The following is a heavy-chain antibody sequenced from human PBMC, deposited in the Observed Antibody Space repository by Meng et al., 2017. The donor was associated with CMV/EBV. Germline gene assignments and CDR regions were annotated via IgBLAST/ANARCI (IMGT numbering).Heavy chain of an antibody. D-gene: IGHD2-2*01. CDR2: IIPIFGTA. Sequence: SVKVSCKASGGTFSSYAISWVRQAPGQGLEWMGGIIPIFGTANYAQKFQGRVTITTDESTSTAYMELSSLRSEDTAVYYCASTRASVVPAATSSYYYSYVMDVWGQGTTVTVSS. J-gene: IGHJ6*02. V-gene: IGHV1-69*05. CDR1: GGTFSSYA. CDR3: ASTRASVVPAATSSYYYSYVMDV.